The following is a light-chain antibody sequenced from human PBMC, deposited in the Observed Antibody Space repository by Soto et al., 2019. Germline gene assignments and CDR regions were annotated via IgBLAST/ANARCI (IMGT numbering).Light chain of an antibody. V-gene: IGKV3-11*01. CDR3: QQRSNWPPNT. Sequence: EIVLTQSPATLSLSPGERATLSCRASQSVSSYLAGYQQKPGQPPRLLIYDASNRATGIPARFSGSGSGTDFTLTISSLEPEDFAVYYCQQRSNWPPNTFGQGTKLEIK. J-gene: IGKJ2*01. CDR2: DAS. CDR1: QSVSSY.